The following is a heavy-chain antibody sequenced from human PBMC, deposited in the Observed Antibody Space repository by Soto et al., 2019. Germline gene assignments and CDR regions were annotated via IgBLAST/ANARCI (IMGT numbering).Heavy chain of an antibody. J-gene: IGHJ6*02. CDR2: ISYDGSNK. V-gene: IGHV3-30*18. Sequence: QVQLVESGGGVVQPGRSLRLSCAASGFTFSSYGMHWVRQAPGKGLEWVAVISYDGSNKYYADSVKGRFTISRDNSKNTLYLQMNSLRAEDTAVYYCAKDSGLYCMDVWGQVTTVTVSS. D-gene: IGHD3-10*01. CDR1: GFTFSSYG. CDR3: AKDSGLYCMDV.